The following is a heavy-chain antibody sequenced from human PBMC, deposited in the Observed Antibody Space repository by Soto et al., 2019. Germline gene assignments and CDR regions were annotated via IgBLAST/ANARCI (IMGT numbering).Heavy chain of an antibody. CDR1: GYTFTYRY. Sequence: SVKVSCKASGYTFTYRYLHWVRQAPGQALEWMGWITPFNGNTNYAQKFQDRVTITRDRSMSTAYMELSSLRSEDTAMYYCARSAGIAAAGIEAAFDIWGQGTMVTVSS. V-gene: IGHV1-45*02. CDR2: ITPFNGNT. J-gene: IGHJ3*02. CDR3: ARSAGIAAAGIEAAFDI. D-gene: IGHD6-13*01.